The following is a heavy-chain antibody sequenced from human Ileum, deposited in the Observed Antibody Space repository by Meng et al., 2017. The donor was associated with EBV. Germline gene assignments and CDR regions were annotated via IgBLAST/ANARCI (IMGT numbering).Heavy chain of an antibody. CDR2: HSGST. Sequence: QGHLQVSGPGLFKPSQTLSLTCAVSGVSISSGYFHWSWNRQPPGKGLEWIGHSGSTSYNPSLRSRVTISVDTSKNQFSLKVDSATAGDTAVYYCVSYAVGAGGIGYWGQGILVTVSS. V-gene: IGHV4-30-4*01. CDR1: GVSISSGYFH. D-gene: IGHD1-26*01. CDR3: VSYAVGAGGIGY. J-gene: IGHJ4*02.